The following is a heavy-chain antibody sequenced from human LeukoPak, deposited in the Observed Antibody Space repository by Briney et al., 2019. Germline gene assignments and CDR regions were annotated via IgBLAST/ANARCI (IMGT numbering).Heavy chain of an antibody. CDR1: GFSFSDYT. V-gene: IGHV3-21*01. Sequence: GGSLRLSCAGSGFSFSDYTMNWVRQAPGKGLEWVSSISSSSSYIYYADSVKGRFTISRDNAKNSLYLQMNSLRAEDTAVYYCARGYGRADYWGQGTLVSVST. CDR2: ISSSSSYI. CDR3: ARGYGRADY. D-gene: IGHD5-18*01. J-gene: IGHJ4*02.